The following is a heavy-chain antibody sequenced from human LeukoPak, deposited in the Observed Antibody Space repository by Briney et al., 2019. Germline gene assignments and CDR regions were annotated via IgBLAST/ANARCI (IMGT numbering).Heavy chain of an antibody. CDR3: AMKSITMVRGLDYLG. Sequence: PSETLSLTCTVSGGSISSSSYYWGWIRQPPGKGLEWIGSIYYDGSTYYNPSLKSRFTISVDTSKNQFSLKLSSVTAADTAVYYCAMKSITMVRGLDYLGWGQGTLVTVSS. CDR2: IYYDGST. V-gene: IGHV4-39*07. J-gene: IGHJ4*02. CDR1: GGSISSSSYY. D-gene: IGHD3-10*01.